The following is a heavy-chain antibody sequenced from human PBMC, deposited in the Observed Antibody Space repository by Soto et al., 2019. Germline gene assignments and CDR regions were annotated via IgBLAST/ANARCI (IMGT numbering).Heavy chain of an antibody. Sequence: YYWLLFRLPLGKGLEWIGYIYYSGNTNYTPSLKSRVTISVDTSKNQFSLKLSSVTAADTAVYYCARQYYDSSGYYLYYFDYWGQGTLVTVS. J-gene: IGHJ4*02. CDR1: YY. V-gene: IGHV4-59*08. CDR3: ARQYYDSSGYYLYYFDY. CDR2: IYYSGNT. D-gene: IGHD3-22*01.